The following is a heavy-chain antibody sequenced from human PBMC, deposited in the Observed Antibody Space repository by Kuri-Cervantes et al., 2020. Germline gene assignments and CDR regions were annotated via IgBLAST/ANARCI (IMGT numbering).Heavy chain of an antibody. Sequence: GGSLRLSCAASGFTFSRFWMSWVRQAPGKGLEWVANIKQDGSEKYYVDSVKGRFTISRDNSKNTLYLQMNSLRAEDTAVYYCAVLSDYSILGPLTYFDYWGQGTLVTVSS. CDR2: IKQDGSEK. J-gene: IGHJ4*02. D-gene: IGHD4-11*01. CDR3: AVLSDYSILGPLTYFDY. V-gene: IGHV3-7*03. CDR1: GFTFSRFW.